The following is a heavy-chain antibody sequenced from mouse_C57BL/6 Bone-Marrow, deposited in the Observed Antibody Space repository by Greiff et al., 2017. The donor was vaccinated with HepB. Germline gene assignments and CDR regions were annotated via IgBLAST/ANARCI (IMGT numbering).Heavy chain of an antibody. CDR3: ARRGYLDY. Sequence: VMLVESGGGLVKPGGSLKLSCAASGFTFSSYTMSWVRQTPEKRLEWVATISGGGGNTYYPDSVKGRFTISRDNAKNTLYLQMSSLRSEDTALYYCARRGYLDYWGQGTTLTVSS. D-gene: IGHD3-1*01. CDR2: ISGGGGNT. CDR1: GFTFSSYT. J-gene: IGHJ2*01. V-gene: IGHV5-9*01.